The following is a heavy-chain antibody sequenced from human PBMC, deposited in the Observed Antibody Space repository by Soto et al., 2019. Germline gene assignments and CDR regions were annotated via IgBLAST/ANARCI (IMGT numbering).Heavy chain of an antibody. D-gene: IGHD4-17*01. CDR1: GFTFSSYA. Sequence: EVQLLESGGGLVQPGGSLRLSCAASGFTFSSYAMNWVRQAPGKGLEWVSVISGSGGSTYYADAVKGRFTISRDNSKITVYLQMISLRAEDTAVYYCAKRTVGWYFDLWGRGTLVTVSS. CDR3: AKRTVGWYFDL. CDR2: ISGSGGST. J-gene: IGHJ2*01. V-gene: IGHV3-23*01.